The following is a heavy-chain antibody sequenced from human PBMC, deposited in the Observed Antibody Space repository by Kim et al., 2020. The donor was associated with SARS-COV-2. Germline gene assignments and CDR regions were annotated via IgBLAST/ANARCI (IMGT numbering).Heavy chain of an antibody. CDR2: IYYSGST. V-gene: IGHV4-59*01. Sequence: SETLSLTCAVSGGSISNYYWSWIRQPPGKGLEWIGYIYYSGSTNYNPSLKSRVTISVDTSKNQFSLKLSSVTAADTAVYYCASHSGWYSPYDYLGHGTL. CDR1: GGSISNYY. J-gene: IGHJ4*01. D-gene: IGHD6-19*01. CDR3: ASHSGWYSPYDY.